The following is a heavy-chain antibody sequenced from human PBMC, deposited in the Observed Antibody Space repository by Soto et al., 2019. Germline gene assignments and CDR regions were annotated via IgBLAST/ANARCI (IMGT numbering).Heavy chain of an antibody. J-gene: IGHJ6*02. CDR3: ARDSSLHQPLFYGMDV. CDR2: MYSGGST. Sequence: EVQLVESGGGLVQPGGSLRLSCAASGLTVSSNYMSWVRQAPGKGLEWVSVMYSGGSTYYADSVKGRFIISRDNYKNTLYLQMDSLRVEDTAVYYCARDSSLHQPLFYGMDVWRQGTTVTVSS. V-gene: IGHV3-66*01. CDR1: GLTVSSNY. D-gene: IGHD2-2*01.